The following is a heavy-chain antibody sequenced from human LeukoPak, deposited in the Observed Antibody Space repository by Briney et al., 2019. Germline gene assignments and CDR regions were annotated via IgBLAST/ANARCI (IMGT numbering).Heavy chain of an antibody. Sequence: GASVKVSCKASGYXFTSYGISWVRQAPGQGLEWLGVISAYNGNTNYAQKLQGRVTMTTDTSTSTAYMELRSLRSDDTAVYYCARDLRGSYYYYYGMDVWGQGTTVTVSS. D-gene: IGHD1-26*01. CDR2: ISAYNGNT. CDR3: ARDLRGSYYYYYGMDV. V-gene: IGHV1-18*01. J-gene: IGHJ6*02. CDR1: GYXFTSYG.